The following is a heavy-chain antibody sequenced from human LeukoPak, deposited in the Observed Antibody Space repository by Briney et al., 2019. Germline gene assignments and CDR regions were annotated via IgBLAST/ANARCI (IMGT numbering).Heavy chain of an antibody. J-gene: IGHJ5*02. V-gene: IGHV1-69*01. D-gene: IGHD3-3*01. CDR2: IIPIFGTA. Sequence: ASVKVSCKASGGTFSSYAISWLRQAPGQGLEWMGGIIPIFGTANYAQKFQGRVTITADESTSTAYMELSSLRSEDTAVYYCARDTIFGVVRRFGWFDPWGQGTLVTVSS. CDR1: GGTFSSYA. CDR3: ARDTIFGVVRRFGWFDP.